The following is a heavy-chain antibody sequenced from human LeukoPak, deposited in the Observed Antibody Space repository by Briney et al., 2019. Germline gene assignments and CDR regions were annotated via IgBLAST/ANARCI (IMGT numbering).Heavy chain of an antibody. J-gene: IGHJ4*02. CDR1: GFTFSSYS. CDR3: AREFLHCSGGSCYPIIDY. CDR2: ISSSSSYI. D-gene: IGHD2-15*01. Sequence: GGSLRLSCAASGFTFSSYSMNWVRQAPGKGLEWVSSISSSSSYIYYADSVKGRFTISRDNAKNSLYLQMSSLRAEDTAVYYCAREFLHCSGGSCYPIIDYWGQGTLVTVSS. V-gene: IGHV3-21*01.